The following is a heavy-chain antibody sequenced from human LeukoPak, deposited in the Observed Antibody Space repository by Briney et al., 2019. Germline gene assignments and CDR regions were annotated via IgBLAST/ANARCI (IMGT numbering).Heavy chain of an antibody. J-gene: IGHJ5*02. CDR3: ARGTYCTNGVCSYNWFDP. CDR1: GGSISSYY. CDR2: IYYSGST. D-gene: IGHD2-8*01. V-gene: IGHV4-59*01. Sequence: SQTLSLTCTVSGGSISSYYWSWIRQPPGKGLEWIGYIYYSGSTNYNPSLKSRVTISVDTSKNQFSLKLSSVTAADTAVYYCARGTYCTNGVCSYNWFDPWGQGTLVTVSS.